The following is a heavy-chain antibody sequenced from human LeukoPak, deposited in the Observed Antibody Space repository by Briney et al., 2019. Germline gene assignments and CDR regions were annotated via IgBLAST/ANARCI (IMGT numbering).Heavy chain of an antibody. D-gene: IGHD3-16*01. CDR1: GYSFTTYW. CDR3: ARLGRAGRGIDY. Sequence: GESLKISCKASGYSFTTYWIGWVRQMPGKGLEWMGIIYPADSTAHYSPSFQGQVTISVDKSISTAYLQWSSLKASDTAMYYCARLGRAGRGIDYWGQGTLVTVSS. V-gene: IGHV5-51*01. CDR2: IYPADSTA. J-gene: IGHJ4*02.